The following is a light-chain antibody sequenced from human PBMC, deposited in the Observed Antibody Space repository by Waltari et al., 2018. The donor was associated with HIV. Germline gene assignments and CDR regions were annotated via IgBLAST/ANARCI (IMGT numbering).Light chain of an antibody. CDR3: RSYTSSDTWV. J-gene: IGLJ3*02. V-gene: IGLV2-14*03. CDR2: DVS. CDR1: GKDLGAYDY. Sequence: QSALTQPASVSGSPGQSVTVSCSGSGKDLGAYDYVSWFQQHPDKAPQLIIFDVSKRPSGISDRFSASKSGNTASLTISGLQPEDEADYFCRSYTSSDTWVFGGGTKVTVL.